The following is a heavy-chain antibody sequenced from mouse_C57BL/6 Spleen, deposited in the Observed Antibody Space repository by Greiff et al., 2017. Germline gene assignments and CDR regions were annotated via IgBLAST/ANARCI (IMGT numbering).Heavy chain of an antibody. CDR1: GYTFTSYW. V-gene: IGHV1-72*01. CDR3: ARRDGSYHDYYAMDY. Sequence: QVQLQQSGAELVKPGASVKLSCTASGYTFTSYWMHWVQQSPGRGLEWIGRIDPNSGGTKYNEKFKSKATLTVDKPYSTAYMQLSSLTSEDSAVYYCARRDGSYHDYYAMDYWGQGTSVTVSS. J-gene: IGHJ4*01. D-gene: IGHD1-1*02. CDR2: IDPNSGGT.